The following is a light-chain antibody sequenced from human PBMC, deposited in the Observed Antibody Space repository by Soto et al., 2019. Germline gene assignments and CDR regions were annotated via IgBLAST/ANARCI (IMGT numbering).Light chain of an antibody. V-gene: IGKV3-20*01. CDR1: QSVGSNY. Sequence: EIVLTQSPGTLSFSPGERATLSCRASQSVGSNYLAWYQQKPGQANRIIIFGEYGRATGIKDRFSGSGSGTDFTLTIRRLEPEEFAVYYCQKYGSLYWTCGHGNKLAIK. CDR2: GEY. CDR3: QKYGSLYWT. J-gene: IGKJ1*01.